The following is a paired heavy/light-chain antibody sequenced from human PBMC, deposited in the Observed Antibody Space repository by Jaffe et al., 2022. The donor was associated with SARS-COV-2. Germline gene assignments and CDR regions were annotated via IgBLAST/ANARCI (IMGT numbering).Light chain of an antibody. CDR3: CSYAGSSSFV. V-gene: IGLV2-23*03. CDR2: EGS. CDR1: SSDVGSYNL. J-gene: IGLJ2*01. Sequence: QSALTQPASVSGSPGQSITVSCTGTSSDVGSYNLVSWYQQHPGKAPKLMIYEGSKRPSDVSNRFSGSKSANTASLTISGLQAEDEADYYCCSYAGSSSFVFGGGTKLTVL.
Heavy chain of an antibody. J-gene: IGHJ4*02. V-gene: IGHV4-39*01. CDR3: ARQSTGIVTWDY. Sequence: QLQLQESGPGLVKPSETLSLTCTVSGGSVSSSSYYWGWIRQPPGKGPEWIGSIYYSGGTYCNPSLKRRVTISIDTSKSQFSLELRFVTAADTAVYYCARQSTGIVTWDYWGQGSLVIVSS. CDR1: GGSVSSSSYY. CDR2: IYYSGGT. D-gene: IGHD5-18*01.